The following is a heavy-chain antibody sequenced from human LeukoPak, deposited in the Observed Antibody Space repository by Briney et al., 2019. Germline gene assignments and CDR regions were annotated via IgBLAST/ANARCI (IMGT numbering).Heavy chain of an antibody. V-gene: IGHV3-9*01. J-gene: IGHJ4*02. CDR3: TRVTGTTVFDY. Sequence: PGGSLRLSCAASGFTLDDYTMHWVRHATGKGIEWVSCVSWNSYNIGYADSVRGRFTIARDNAKNSLYLQMNSLRAEDTAFYYCTRVTGTTVFDYWGQGTLVTVSS. D-gene: IGHD1-7*01. CDR1: GFTLDDYT. CDR2: VSWNSYNI.